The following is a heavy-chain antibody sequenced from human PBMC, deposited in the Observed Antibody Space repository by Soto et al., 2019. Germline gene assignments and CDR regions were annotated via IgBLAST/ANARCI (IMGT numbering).Heavy chain of an antibody. CDR1: GYSISSGYY. Sequence: PSETLSLTCAVSGYSISSGYYWCWLRQPPGKGLGWGGSIYHGGSTYYNPSLNSRVTLSIDMTNNHVSLILNSVTAADTAVYYCARVGPWVPHYYVSSPYTFENWFDPWGQGTLVTVSS. J-gene: IGHJ5*02. V-gene: IGHV4-38-2*01. CDR3: ARVGPWVPHYYVSSPYTFENWFDP. CDR2: IYHGGST. D-gene: IGHD3-22*01.